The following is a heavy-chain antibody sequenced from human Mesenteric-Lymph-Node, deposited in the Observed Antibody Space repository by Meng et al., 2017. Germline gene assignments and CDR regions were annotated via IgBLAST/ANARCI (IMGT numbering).Heavy chain of an antibody. D-gene: IGHD5-18*01. CDR1: GGSISSSSYY. CDR2: IYYSGST. CDR3: ARAWIQLWTYAFDI. V-gene: IGHV4-39*07. J-gene: IGHJ3*02. Sequence: SETLSLTCTVSGGSISSSSYYWGWIRQPPGKGLEWIGSIYYSGSTYYNPSLKSRVTISVDTSKNQFSLKLSSVTAADTAVYYCARAWIQLWTYAFDIWGQGKMV.